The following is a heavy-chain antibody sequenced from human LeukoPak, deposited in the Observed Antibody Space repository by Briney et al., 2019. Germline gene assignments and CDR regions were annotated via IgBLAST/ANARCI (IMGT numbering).Heavy chain of an antibody. V-gene: IGHV1-69*05. CDR1: GGTFSSYA. D-gene: IGHD5-24*01. J-gene: IGHJ4*02. CDR3: ARSRDGYNSLDY. CDR2: IIPIFGTA. Sequence: SVKVSCKASGGTFSSYAISWVRQAPGQGLEWMGGIIPIFGTANYAQKFQGRVTITTDESTSTAYMELSSLRSEDTAVHYCARSRDGYNSLDYWGQGTLVTVSS.